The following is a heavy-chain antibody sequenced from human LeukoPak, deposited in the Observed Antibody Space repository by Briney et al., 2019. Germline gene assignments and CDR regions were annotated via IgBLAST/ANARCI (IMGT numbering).Heavy chain of an antibody. V-gene: IGHV3-74*01. CDR1: GFTFSSYW. CDR2: INSDGSST. CDR3: AKTMVRGTHYFDY. D-gene: IGHD3-10*01. J-gene: IGHJ4*02. Sequence: GGSLRLSCAASGFTFSSYWMHWVRQAPGKGLVWVSRINSDGSSTSYADSVKGRFTISRDNAKNTLYLQMNSLRAEDTAVYYCAKTMVRGTHYFDYWGQGTLVTVSS.